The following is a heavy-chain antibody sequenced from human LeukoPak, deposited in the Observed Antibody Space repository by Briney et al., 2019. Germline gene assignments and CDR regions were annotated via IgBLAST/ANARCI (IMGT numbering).Heavy chain of an antibody. CDR3: ARGAGIAAAGTFDY. CDR2: INHSGST. J-gene: IGHJ4*02. CDR1: GGSFSGYY. D-gene: IGHD6-13*01. V-gene: IGHV4-34*01. Sequence: SETLSLTCAVYGGSFSGYYWSWIRQPPGKGLEWIGEINHSGSTNYNPSLKSRVTISVDTSKSQFSLKLSSVTAADTAVYYCARGAGIAAAGTFDYWGQGTLVTVSS.